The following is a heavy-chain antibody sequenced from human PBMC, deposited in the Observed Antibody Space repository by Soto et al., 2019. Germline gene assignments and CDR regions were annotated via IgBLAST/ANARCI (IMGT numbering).Heavy chain of an antibody. V-gene: IGHV4-4*02. Sequence: SETLSLTCAVSGGSISSSNWWSWVRQSPGKGLEWIGEIYHGGSTNYNPSLKSRVTISVDKSKNQFSLKLSSVTAADTAVYYCARFDYGGNSDPPSLGMDVWGQGTTVT. J-gene: IGHJ6*02. CDR1: GGSISSSNW. D-gene: IGHD4-17*01. CDR3: ARFDYGGNSDPPSLGMDV. CDR2: IYHGGST.